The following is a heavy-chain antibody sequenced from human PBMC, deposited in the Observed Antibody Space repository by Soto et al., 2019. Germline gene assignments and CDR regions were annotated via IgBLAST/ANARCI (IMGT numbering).Heavy chain of an antibody. D-gene: IGHD3-10*01. Sequence: QVQLQESGPGLVKPSQTLSLTCTVSGGSIISGGYYWSWIRQHPGKDLEWIGYIYYSGTTYYNPSLKSRVSISIDTSNNQFSLKLSSVTAADTAFYYCARVRGGGIEDLRNNWFDPWGQGTLVTVSS. CDR2: IYYSGTT. CDR3: ARVRGGGIEDLRNNWFDP. CDR1: GGSIISGGYY. V-gene: IGHV4-31*03. J-gene: IGHJ5*02.